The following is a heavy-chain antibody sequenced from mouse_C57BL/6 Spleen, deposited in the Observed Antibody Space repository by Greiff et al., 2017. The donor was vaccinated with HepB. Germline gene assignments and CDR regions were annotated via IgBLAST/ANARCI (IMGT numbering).Heavy chain of an antibody. J-gene: IGHJ2*01. Sequence: EVNLVESGGGLVKPGGSLKLSCAASGFTFSSYAMSWVRQTPEKRLEWVATISDGGSYTYYPDNVKGRFTISRDNAKNNLYLQMSHLKSEDTAMYYCARYLYWDYFDYWGQGTTLTVSS. CDR3: ARYLYWDYFDY. CDR2: ISDGGSYT. V-gene: IGHV5-4*03. D-gene: IGHD2-1*01. CDR1: GFTFSSYA.